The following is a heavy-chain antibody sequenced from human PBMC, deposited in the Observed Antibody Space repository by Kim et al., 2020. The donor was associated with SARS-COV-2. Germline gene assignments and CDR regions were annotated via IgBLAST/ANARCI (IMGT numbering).Heavy chain of an antibody. J-gene: IGHJ4*02. V-gene: IGHV1-18*04. CDR2: ISAYNGNT. Sequence: ASVKVSCKASGYTFTSYGISWVRQAPGQGLEWMGWISAYNGNTNYAQKLQGRVTMTTDTSTSTAYMELRSLRSDDTAVYYCARDSPGYSSSWYGGVFDYWGQGTLVTVSS. CDR3: ARDSPGYSSSWYGGVFDY. D-gene: IGHD6-13*01. CDR1: GYTFTSYG.